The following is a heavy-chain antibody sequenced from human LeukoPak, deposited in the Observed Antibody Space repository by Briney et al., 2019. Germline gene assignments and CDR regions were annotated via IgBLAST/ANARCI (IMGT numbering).Heavy chain of an antibody. CDR2: IYYSGST. D-gene: IGHD3-16*01. J-gene: IGHJ4*02. CDR1: GGSISSSSYY. CDR3: ARRDYQGGLDY. Sequence: PSETLSLTCTVSGGSISSSSYYWGWIRQPPGKGLEWIGSIYYSGSTYYNPSLKSRVTISVDTSKNQFSLKLSSVTAADTAVYYCARRDYQGGLDYWGQGTLVTVSS. V-gene: IGHV4-39*01.